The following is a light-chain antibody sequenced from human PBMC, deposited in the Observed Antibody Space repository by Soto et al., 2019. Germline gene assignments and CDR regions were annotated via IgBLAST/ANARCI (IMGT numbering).Light chain of an antibody. CDR1: QSVLYSSNNKNY. CDR3: QQYESTPPT. V-gene: IGKV4-1*01. Sequence: DIVMTPSPDSLAVSLGERATTTCKSSQSVLYSSNNKNYLAWYQQRPGQPPKLLIYWASTRESGVPDRFSGSGSGTDFTLTITSLQAEDVAVYYCQQYESTPPTFGQGTKLEIK. J-gene: IGKJ2*01. CDR2: WAS.